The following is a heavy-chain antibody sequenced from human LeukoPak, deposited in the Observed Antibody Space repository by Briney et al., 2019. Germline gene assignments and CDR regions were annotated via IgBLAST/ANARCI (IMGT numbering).Heavy chain of an antibody. CDR3: ARLSRGWYDPHPI. CDR2: IIPIFGTA. CDR1: GGTFSSYA. V-gene: IGHV1-69*05. Sequence: GASVKVSCKASGGTFSSYAISWVRQAPGQGLEWMGGIIPIFGTANYAQKFQGRVTITTDESTSTAYMELSSLRSEDTAVYYCARLSRGWYDPHPIWGQGTMITVSS. J-gene: IGHJ3*02. D-gene: IGHD6-19*01.